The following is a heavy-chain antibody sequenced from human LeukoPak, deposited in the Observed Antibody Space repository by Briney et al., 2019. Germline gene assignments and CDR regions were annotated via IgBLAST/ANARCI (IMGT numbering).Heavy chain of an antibody. CDR3: ARHPPNREDY. D-gene: IGHD3-16*02. Sequence: SETLSLTCAVSGYSISSGYYWGWIRQPPGKGLEWIGSIYHGGSTYYNPSLKSRVTISVDTSKNQFSLKLSSVTAADTAVYYCARHPPNREDYWGQGTLVTVSS. CDR1: GYSISSGYY. J-gene: IGHJ4*02. V-gene: IGHV4-38-2*01. CDR2: IYHGGST.